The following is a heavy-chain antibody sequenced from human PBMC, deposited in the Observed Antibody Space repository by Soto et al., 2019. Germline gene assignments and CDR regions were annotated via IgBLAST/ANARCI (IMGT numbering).Heavy chain of an antibody. CDR1: GFTFSSYA. CDR3: AKDLGYCSSTSCYAGVNWFDP. D-gene: IGHD2-2*01. Sequence: GVSLRLSCAASGFTFSSYAMSWVRQAPGKGLEWVSAISGSGGSTYYADSVKGRFTISRDNSKNTLYLQMNSLRAEDTAVYYCAKDLGYCSSTSCYAGVNWFDPWGQGTLVTVSS. CDR2: ISGSGGST. J-gene: IGHJ5*02. V-gene: IGHV3-23*01.